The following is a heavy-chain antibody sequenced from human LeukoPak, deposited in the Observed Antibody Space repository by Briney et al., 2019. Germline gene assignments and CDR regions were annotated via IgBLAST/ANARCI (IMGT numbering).Heavy chain of an antibody. J-gene: IGHJ4*02. Sequence: GGSLRLSCAASGFAFNNAWMSWVRQTPGKGLEWVGRIKSKTDGGSTDYTVPVKGRFTLSRGDSKNTLNLQMNRLQIEDTAMYFCTTARGSGGSCYVFDHWGQGTLVTVSS. CDR1: GFAFNNAW. V-gene: IGHV3-15*01. CDR2: IKSKTDGGST. CDR3: TTARGSGGSCYVFDH. D-gene: IGHD2-15*01.